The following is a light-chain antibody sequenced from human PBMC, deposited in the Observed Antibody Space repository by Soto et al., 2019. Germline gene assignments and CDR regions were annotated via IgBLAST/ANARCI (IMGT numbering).Light chain of an antibody. V-gene: IGLV1-40*01. J-gene: IGLJ1*01. CDR3: QSFDSSLSGYV. CDR2: GNT. Sequence: QSVLTQPPSVSGAPGQRVTISCTGSSSNIGAGFDVHWYQQLPGEAPKLLIYGNTNRPSGVPDRFSGSKSGTSASLAITGLLVEDAADYYCQSFDSSLSGYVFGTGTKVTVL. CDR1: SSNIGAGFD.